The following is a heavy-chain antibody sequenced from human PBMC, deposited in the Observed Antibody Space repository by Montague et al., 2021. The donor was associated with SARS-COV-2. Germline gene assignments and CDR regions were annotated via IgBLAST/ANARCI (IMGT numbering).Heavy chain of an antibody. V-gene: IGHV4-61*08. D-gene: IGHD3-22*01. CDR3: ARVQRITMIVVVIGAFDI. CDR2: IYYSGST. J-gene: IGHJ3*02. Sequence: SETLSLTCTVSGGSISSGGYYWSWIRQPPGKGLEWIGYIYYSGSTYYNPSLKSRVTISVDTSKNQFSLKLSSVTAADTAVYYCARVQRITMIVVVIGAFDIWGQGTMVTVSS. CDR1: GGSISSGGYY.